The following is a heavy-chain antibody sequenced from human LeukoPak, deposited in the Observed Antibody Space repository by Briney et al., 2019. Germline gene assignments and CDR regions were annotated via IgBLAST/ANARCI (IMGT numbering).Heavy chain of an antibody. J-gene: IGHJ4*02. V-gene: IGHV4-61*02. D-gene: IGHD3-9*01. CDR2: IYSTGIT. Sequence: KSSETLSLICTVSGGSINSTDYYWSWVRQPAGKGPEWIGRIYSTGITKYNPSLKSRVTISVDTSKNQFSLKLSSVTVADTAVYYCAVGGYEILTGDKVDYWGQGTLVTVSS. CDR1: GGSINSTDYY. CDR3: AVGGYEILTGDKVDY.